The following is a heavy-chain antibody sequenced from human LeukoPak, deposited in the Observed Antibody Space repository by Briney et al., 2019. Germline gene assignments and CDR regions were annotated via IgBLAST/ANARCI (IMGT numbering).Heavy chain of an antibody. J-gene: IGHJ4*02. V-gene: IGHV3-23*01. CDR2: ISGSGGST. CDR3: AKNTGQTSEYSYGYHS. CDR1: GFTFSIYA. Sequence: GGSLRLSCAASGFTFSIYALDWVRQTPGKGLEWVSTISGSGGSTYYADSVKGRFTISRDNSRNTLDLQMNSLRAEDTAVYFCAKNTGQTSEYSYGYHSWGQGTLVIVSS. D-gene: IGHD5-18*01.